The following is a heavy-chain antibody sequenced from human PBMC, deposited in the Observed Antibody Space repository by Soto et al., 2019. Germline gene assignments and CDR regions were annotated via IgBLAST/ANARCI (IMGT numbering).Heavy chain of an antibody. D-gene: IGHD3-3*01. CDR1: GGSISSGDYY. V-gene: IGHV4-30-4*01. Sequence: SETLSLTCTVSGGSISSGDYYWSWIRQPPGKGLEWIGYIYYSGSTYYNPSLKSRVTIPVDTSKNQFSLKLSSVTAADTAVYYCARVAIFGVVIQNYRTFDYWGQGTLVTVSS. J-gene: IGHJ4*02. CDR2: IYYSGST. CDR3: ARVAIFGVVIQNYRTFDY.